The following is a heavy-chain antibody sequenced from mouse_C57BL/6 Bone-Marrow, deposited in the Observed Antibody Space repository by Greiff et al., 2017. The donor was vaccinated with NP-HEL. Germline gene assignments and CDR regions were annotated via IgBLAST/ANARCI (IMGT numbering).Heavy chain of an antibody. V-gene: IGHV5-12*01. Sequence: EVKLVESGGGLVQPGGSLKLSCAASGFTFSDYYMYWVRQTPEKRLEWVAYISNGGGSTYYLDTVKGRFTISRDNAKNTLYLQMSRLKSEDTAMYYCARLEYYGSSPFAYWGQGTLVTVSA. CDR2: ISNGGGST. D-gene: IGHD1-1*01. J-gene: IGHJ3*01. CDR1: GFTFSDYY. CDR3: ARLEYYGSSPFAY.